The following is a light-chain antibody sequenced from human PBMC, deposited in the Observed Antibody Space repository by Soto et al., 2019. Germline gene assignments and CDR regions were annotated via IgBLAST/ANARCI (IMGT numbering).Light chain of an antibody. J-gene: IGKJ1*01. Sequence: EIVLTQSPGTLSFSPGERATLSCRASQSVSSSHLAWYQHKPGQAPRLLIYAASSRATGSPDRFSGGGSGTDFTLTISRLEPEDSAVFYCQQYGTSQWTFGQGTKVDIK. CDR1: QSVSSSH. CDR3: QQYGTSQWT. CDR2: AAS. V-gene: IGKV3-20*01.